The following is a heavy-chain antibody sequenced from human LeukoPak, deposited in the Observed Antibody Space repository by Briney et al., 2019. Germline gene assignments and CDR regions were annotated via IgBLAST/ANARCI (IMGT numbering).Heavy chain of an antibody. V-gene: IGHV1-2*02. Sequence: ASVKVSCKASGYSFTGYYMHWVRQAPGQGLEWMAWINPNSGGTKYAQKFQGRVTINADKSTSTAYMELSSLRSEDTAVYYCARDEGAKIAFAIWGQGTMVTVSS. J-gene: IGHJ3*02. CDR2: INPNSGGT. CDR1: GYSFTGYY. CDR3: ARDEGAKIAFAI. D-gene: IGHD1-26*01.